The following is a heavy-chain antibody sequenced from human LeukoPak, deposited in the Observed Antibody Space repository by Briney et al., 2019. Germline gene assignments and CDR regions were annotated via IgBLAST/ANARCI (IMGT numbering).Heavy chain of an antibody. V-gene: IGHV5-51*01. Sequence: NLGESLKISCKGSGYSFTSYWIGWVRQMPGKGLEWMGIIYPGDSDTKYNPSFQGQVTISADKSINTAYLQWSSLKASDTAMYYCARHGGTLFSTFDDWGQGTLVTVSS. CDR2: IYPGDSDT. D-gene: IGHD1-26*01. CDR3: ARHGGTLFSTFDD. CDR1: GYSFTSYW. J-gene: IGHJ4*02.